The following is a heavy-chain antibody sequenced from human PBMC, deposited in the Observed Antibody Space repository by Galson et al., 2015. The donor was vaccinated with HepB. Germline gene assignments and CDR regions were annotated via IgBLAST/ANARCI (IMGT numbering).Heavy chain of an antibody. D-gene: IGHD3-10*01. J-gene: IGHJ4*02. CDR2: ISYDGSNK. Sequence: SLRLSCAASGFTFSSYAMHWVRQAPGKGLEWVAVISYDGSNKYYADSVKGRFTISRDNSKNTLYLQMNSLRAEDTAVYYCAREGRRFGELMVDYWGQGTLVTVSS. V-gene: IGHV3-30*04. CDR3: AREGRRFGELMVDY. CDR1: GFTFSSYA.